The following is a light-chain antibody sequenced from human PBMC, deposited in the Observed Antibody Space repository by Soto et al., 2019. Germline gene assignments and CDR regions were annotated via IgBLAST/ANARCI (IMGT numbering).Light chain of an antibody. J-gene: IGKJ4*01. Sequence: DIQMTQSPSTLSASVGXRVTITCXASQSISSWLAWYQQKPGKAPKLLIYKASSLEGGVPSRFSGSGSGTDFTLTISSLQPDDFATYYCQQYHSYSLTFGGGTKVDIK. CDR3: QQYHSYSLT. CDR2: KAS. CDR1: QSISSW. V-gene: IGKV1-5*03.